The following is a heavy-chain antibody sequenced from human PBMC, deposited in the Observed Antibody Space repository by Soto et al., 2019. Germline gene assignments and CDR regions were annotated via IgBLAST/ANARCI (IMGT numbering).Heavy chain of an antibody. CDR2: MYNTGST. CDR3: ARDLWGYCGTDCYPLDV. J-gene: IGHJ6*02. Sequence: SETPFLNLTVSGGPISRYYWSWIRQPPGKGLEWIGYMYNTGSTVYNPSFKSRVTISVDTSKNQFSLKLNSVTAADTAVYYCARDLWGYCGTDCYPLDVWGQGTTVTVS. D-gene: IGHD2-21*02. V-gene: IGHV4-59*01. CDR1: GGPISRYY.